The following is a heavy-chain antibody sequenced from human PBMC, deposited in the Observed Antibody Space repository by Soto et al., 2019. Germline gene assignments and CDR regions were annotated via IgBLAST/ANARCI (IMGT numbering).Heavy chain of an antibody. CDR1: GLTVSSSY. D-gene: IGHD6-13*01. Sequence: PGGSLRLSCAASGLTVSSSYMSWVRQAPGKGLQWVSVIYSAGSTYYANSVKGRFTISRDNSKNTLYLQMNSLRAEDTAVYYCAKDGFRIAAPFVYWGQGTLVTVSS. J-gene: IGHJ4*02. CDR2: IYSAGST. V-gene: IGHV3-53*01. CDR3: AKDGFRIAAPFVY.